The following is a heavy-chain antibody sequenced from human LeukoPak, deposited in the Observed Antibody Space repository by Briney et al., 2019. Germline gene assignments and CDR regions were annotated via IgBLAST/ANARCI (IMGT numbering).Heavy chain of an antibody. CDR2: IYYSGSN. CDR3: ARARNFYDNSGYYYEGDAFDI. V-gene: IGHV4-59*01. J-gene: IGHJ3*02. CDR1: GGSISSYY. Sequence: SETLSLPCTVSGGSISSYYWSWIRQPPGKGLEWIGYIYYSGSNNDNTSLKSRVTISVDTSKNQFSLKLRSVTAADTAVYYCARARNFYDNSGYYYEGDAFDIWGQGTMVTVSS. D-gene: IGHD3-22*01.